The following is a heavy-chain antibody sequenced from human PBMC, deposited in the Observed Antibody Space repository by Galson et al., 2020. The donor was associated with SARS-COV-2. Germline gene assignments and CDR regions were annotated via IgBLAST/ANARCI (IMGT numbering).Heavy chain of an antibody. CDR1: GFSVSGYD. D-gene: IGHD1-1*01. Sequence: GESLKISCAASGFSVSGYDISWVRQAPGKGLEWVSGFTGPGGRPYYTDSVKGRFIISRDTSTNTVFLQINGLRADDTAVYHCARQKRVLSRQQLECFDIWGRGTKVIVSA. J-gene: IGHJ3*02. CDR2: FTGPGGRP. CDR3: ARQKRVLSRQQLECFDI. V-gene: IGHV3-23*01.